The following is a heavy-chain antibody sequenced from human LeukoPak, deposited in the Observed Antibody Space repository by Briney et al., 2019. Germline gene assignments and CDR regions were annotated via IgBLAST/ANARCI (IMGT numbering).Heavy chain of an antibody. V-gene: IGHV4-39*01. CDR3: ARGTSDDWYFFPPFDY. D-gene: IGHD3-9*01. CDR2: IYYSGST. J-gene: IGHJ4*02. CDR1: GGSISSSSYY. Sequence: SEALSLTCTVSGGSISSSSYYWGWIRQPPGKGLEWIGSIYYSGSTYYNPSLKSRVTISVDTSKNQFSLKLSSVTAADTAVYYCARGTSDDWYFFPPFDYWGQGTLVTVSS.